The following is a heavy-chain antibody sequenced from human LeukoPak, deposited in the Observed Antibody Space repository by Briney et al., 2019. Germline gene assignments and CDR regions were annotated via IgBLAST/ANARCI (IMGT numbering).Heavy chain of an antibody. CDR3: ARVGYCSSTSCHGGGYSFDY. J-gene: IGHJ4*02. D-gene: IGHD2-2*01. CDR2: ISSSSSYT. Sequence: GGSLMLFCSASGFTSCDYYMSWIRQAPGEGLEWVSYISSSSSYTNYADFVKGRFTISRANAKNSLYLQMNSLRAEDTDVYYCARVGYCSSTSCHGGGYSFDYWGQGTLVTVSS. V-gene: IGHV3-11*05. CDR1: GFTSCDYY.